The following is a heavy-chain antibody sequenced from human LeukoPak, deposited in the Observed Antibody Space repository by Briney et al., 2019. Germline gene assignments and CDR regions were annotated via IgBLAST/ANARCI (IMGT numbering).Heavy chain of an antibody. V-gene: IGHV4-39*01. CDR2: VYYSGTT. J-gene: IGHJ5*02. D-gene: IGHD6-19*01. CDR1: GGAVSSGTYY. Sequence: PSETLSLTCTVSGGAVSSGTYYWGWIRQPPGKGLAWIGSVYYSGTTYYNPSLKSRVTISVDTSKNQFSLNLISVTAADTAVYYCARRGGQWLKLAWFDPWGQGTLVTVSS. CDR3: ARRGGQWLKLAWFDP.